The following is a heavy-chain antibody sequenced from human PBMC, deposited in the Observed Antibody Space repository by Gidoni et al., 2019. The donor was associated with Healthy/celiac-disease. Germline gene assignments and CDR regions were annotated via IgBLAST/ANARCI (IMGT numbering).Heavy chain of an antibody. V-gene: IGHV3-7*01. D-gene: IGHD3-22*01. Sequence: EVELVESGGGSAQPGGSMRLCCAASGLTFRRYWMGWVRQAPWKGLEWVSNIKQDGSEKYYVDSVKGRFTISRDNAKTALFLQMNSLRAEDTAVYYCGGDTSGSFLDYWGQGTLVTVSS. J-gene: IGHJ4*02. CDR3: GGDTSGSFLDY. CDR2: IKQDGSEK. CDR1: GLTFRRYW.